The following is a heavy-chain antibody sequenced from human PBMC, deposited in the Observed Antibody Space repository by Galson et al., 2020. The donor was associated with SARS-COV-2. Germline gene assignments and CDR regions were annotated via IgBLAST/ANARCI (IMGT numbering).Heavy chain of an antibody. CDR2: LTGGDGST. J-gene: IGHJ4*02. V-gene: IGHV3-23*01. D-gene: IGHD1-1*01. CDR3: AKVEGVVRGPLDF. Sequence: GESLKISCAASGFTFHNYAMSWVRQPPGKGLEWVSGLTGGDGSTYYADSVKGRFTISRDNSKKTLYLQMNSLRAEDTAMYYCAKVEGVVRGPLDFLCRGALVTVS. CDR1: GFTFHNYA.